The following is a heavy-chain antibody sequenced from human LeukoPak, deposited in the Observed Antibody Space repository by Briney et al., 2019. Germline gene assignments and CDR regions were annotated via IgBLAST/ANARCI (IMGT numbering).Heavy chain of an antibody. CDR1: GYPISSGYY. D-gene: IGHD3-22*01. CDR3: AGALSTMIVVVLPGISCFDY. CDR2: IYHSGST. Sequence: SETLSLTCTVSGYPISSGYYWGWIQQPPGQGLEWIGSIYHSGSTYYNPSLKSRVTLSVDTSKNQFSLKLSSVTAAGTAVYYCAGALSTMIVVVLPGISCFDYWGQGTLVTVSS. V-gene: IGHV4-38-2*02. J-gene: IGHJ4*02.